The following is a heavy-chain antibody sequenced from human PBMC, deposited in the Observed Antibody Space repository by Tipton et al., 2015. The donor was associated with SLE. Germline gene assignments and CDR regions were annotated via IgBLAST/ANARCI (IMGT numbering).Heavy chain of an antibody. CDR2: VSSSGGT. V-gene: IGHV4-61*02. Sequence: TLSLTCSVSGASISTASYYWIWIRPPAGERLEWVGRVSSSGGTDYNPSLKNRVSISGDPSKNQFSLKLNSVTAADTAVYYWARRRGSSWYEDYFDYWGQGTLVTVSS. D-gene: IGHD6-13*01. CDR3: ARRRGSSWYEDYFDY. CDR1: GASISTASYY. J-gene: IGHJ4*02.